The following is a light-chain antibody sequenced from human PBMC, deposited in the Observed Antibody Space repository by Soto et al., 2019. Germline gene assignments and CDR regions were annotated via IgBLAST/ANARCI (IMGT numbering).Light chain of an antibody. CDR3: QQRNVWPPIT. CDR1: QNVRTS. V-gene: IGKV3-11*01. Sequence: ELVLTQSPATLSLTPGERATLSCRASQNVRTSLAWYQQKPGQPPRLLIYDSSNRANGVPARFGGSGSGTDFTLTIDSLEPEDFAVYYCQQRNVWPPITFGQGTRLEI. J-gene: IGKJ5*01. CDR2: DSS.